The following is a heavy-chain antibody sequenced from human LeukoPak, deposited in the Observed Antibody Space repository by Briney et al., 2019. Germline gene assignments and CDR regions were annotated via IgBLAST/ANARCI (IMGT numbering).Heavy chain of an antibody. CDR1: GYRFTSYW. V-gene: IGHV5-51*01. CDR2: IYPGDSDT. J-gene: IGHJ4*02. D-gene: IGHD3-22*01. CDR3: ARAKTYDSSGYSLDY. Sequence: GESLQISCKGSGYRFTSYWIGWVRQMPGKGLEWMGIIYPGDSDTRYSPSFQGQVTISADKSISTAYLQWSSLKASDTAMYYCARAKTYDSSGYSLDYWGQGTLVTVSS.